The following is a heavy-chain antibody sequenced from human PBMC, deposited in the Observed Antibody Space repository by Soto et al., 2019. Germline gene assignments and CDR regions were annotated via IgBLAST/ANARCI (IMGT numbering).Heavy chain of an antibody. CDR3: ASHGYGSGWWKFDP. CDR1: GFTFSSYA. J-gene: IGHJ5*02. Sequence: EVQLLESGGGLVQPGGSLRLSCAASGFTFSSYAMSWVRQAPGKGLEWVSAISGSGGSTYYADSVKGRFTISRDNSNNTLYLQMNSRRAEDTAVYYCASHGYGSGWWKFDPWGQGTLVTVSS. V-gene: IGHV3-23*01. CDR2: ISGSGGST. D-gene: IGHD6-19*01.